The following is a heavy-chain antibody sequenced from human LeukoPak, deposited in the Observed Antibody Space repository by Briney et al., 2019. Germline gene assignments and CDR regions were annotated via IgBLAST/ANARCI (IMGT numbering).Heavy chain of an antibody. Sequence: SETLSLTCAVYGGSFSGYYWSWIRQSPGKGLEWNGEINHSGSTNYNPSLKSRVTISVDTSKNQFSLKLSSVTAADTAVYYCARGHTGWFGDLFASGNTRYYFDYWGQGTLVTVSS. D-gene: IGHD3-10*01. CDR3: ARGHTGWFGDLFASGNTRYYFDY. CDR1: GGSFSGYY. CDR2: INHSGST. V-gene: IGHV4-34*01. J-gene: IGHJ4*02.